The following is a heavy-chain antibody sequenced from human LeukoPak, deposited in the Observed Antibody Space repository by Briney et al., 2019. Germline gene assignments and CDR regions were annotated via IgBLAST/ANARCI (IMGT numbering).Heavy chain of an antibody. CDR1: RYTFTGYY. CDR3: ARAVRDGYIGYYYYMDV. Sequence: GASVKVSCKASRYTFTGYYMHWVRQAPGQGLEWMGWINPNSGGTNYAQKFQGRVTMTRDTSISTAYMELSSLRSEDTAVYYCARAVRDGYIGYYYYMDVWGKGTTVTVSS. J-gene: IGHJ6*03. V-gene: IGHV1-2*02. D-gene: IGHD5-24*01. CDR2: INPNSGGT.